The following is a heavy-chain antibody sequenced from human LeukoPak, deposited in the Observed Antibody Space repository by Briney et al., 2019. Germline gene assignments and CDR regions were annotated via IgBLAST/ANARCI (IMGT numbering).Heavy chain of an antibody. CDR3: AKGLNWNYLGAFDI. CDR1: GFTFNNYS. Sequence: GGSLRLSCAASGFTFNNYSMNWVRQAPGKGLEWLSFISSNIITKYYADSVKGRFTISRDNAKNSVYLQMDSLRAEDTALYYCAKGLNWNYLGAFDIWGQGTIVTVSS. J-gene: IGHJ3*02. CDR2: ISSNIITK. V-gene: IGHV3-48*01. D-gene: IGHD1-20*01.